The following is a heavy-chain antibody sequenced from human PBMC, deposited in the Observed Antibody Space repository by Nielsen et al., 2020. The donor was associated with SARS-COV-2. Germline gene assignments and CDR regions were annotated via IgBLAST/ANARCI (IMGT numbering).Heavy chain of an antibody. D-gene: IGHD3-10*01. Sequence: WIRQPPGKGLEWIGYIYYSGSTNYNPSLKSRVTISVDTSKNQFSLKLSSVTAADTAVYYCAREGGSGSYYYYYYMDVWGKGTTVTVSS. V-gene: IGHV4-61*06. CDR3: AREGGSGSYYYYYYMDV. CDR2: IYYSGST. J-gene: IGHJ6*03.